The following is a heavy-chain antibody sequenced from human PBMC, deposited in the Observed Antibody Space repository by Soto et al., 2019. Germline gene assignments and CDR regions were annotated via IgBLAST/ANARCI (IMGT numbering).Heavy chain of an antibody. Sequence: QVQLLQSGAEVKKPGSSVRVSCEASGGTFRTYAISWVRQAPGQGLEWMGEIIPIFGTVNYAQKFQGRVTITADESTTTVYMDLTSRRSEDTAVYYWAKGAVAGTPTSYYYYGMDVWGQGTTVTVSS. CDR2: IIPIFGTV. J-gene: IGHJ6*02. V-gene: IGHV1-69*12. D-gene: IGHD6-19*01. CDR1: GGTFRTYA. CDR3: AKGAVAGTPTSYYYYGMDV.